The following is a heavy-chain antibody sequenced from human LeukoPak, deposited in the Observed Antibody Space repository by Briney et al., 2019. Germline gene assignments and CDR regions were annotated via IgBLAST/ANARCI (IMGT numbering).Heavy chain of an antibody. CDR3: ARGSDY. J-gene: IGHJ4*02. Sequence: ASVKVSCKASGYTFTSNYIHWVRQAPGQGLEWMGMIYPRDGSTSYAQKFQGRVTVTRDTSTSTVHMELSGLRSEDTAVYYCARGSDYWGQGTLVTVSS. CDR2: IYPRDGST. V-gene: IGHV1-46*01. CDR1: GYTFTSNY.